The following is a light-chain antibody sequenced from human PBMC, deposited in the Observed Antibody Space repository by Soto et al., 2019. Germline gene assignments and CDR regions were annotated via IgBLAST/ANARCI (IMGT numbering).Light chain of an antibody. CDR3: SSYTSSSTLV. V-gene: IGLV2-14*01. Sequence: QSVMTQPASVSGSPGQSITISCTGTSSGVGGYNYVSWYQQHPGKAPKLMIYEVSNRPSGVSNRFSGSKSGNTASLTISGLQPEDEAAYYCSSYTSSSTLVFGTGTKLTVL. J-gene: IGLJ1*01. CDR1: SSGVGGYNY. CDR2: EVS.